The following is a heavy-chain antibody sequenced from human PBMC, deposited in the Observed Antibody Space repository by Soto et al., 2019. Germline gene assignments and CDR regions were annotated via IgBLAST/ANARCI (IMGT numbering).Heavy chain of an antibody. J-gene: IGHJ6*02. CDR1: GFTFSSYG. Sequence: GGSLRLSCAASGFTFSSYGMHWVRQAPGKGLEWVAVIWYDGSNKYYADSVKGRFTISRDNSKNTLYLQMNSLRAEDTAVYYCARDGPDIVVVPAAIYYYYGMDVWGQGTTVTSP. V-gene: IGHV3-33*01. CDR3: ARDGPDIVVVPAAIYYYYGMDV. CDR2: IWYDGSNK. D-gene: IGHD2-2*02.